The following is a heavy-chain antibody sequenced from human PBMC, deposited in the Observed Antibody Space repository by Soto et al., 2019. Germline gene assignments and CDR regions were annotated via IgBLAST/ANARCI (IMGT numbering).Heavy chain of an antibody. CDR2: ISGSSDST. Sequence: EVQLLESGGGLVQPGGSLRLSCAASGFTFSNYAMSWVRQAPGKGLEWVSVISGSSDSTHYADSVKGRFTISRDNSKNTLYLQMNSLRAEDTAVYYCAKEGRFSGSYPDYWGQGTLVTVSS. V-gene: IGHV3-23*01. CDR1: GFTFSNYA. D-gene: IGHD1-26*01. J-gene: IGHJ4*02. CDR3: AKEGRFSGSYPDY.